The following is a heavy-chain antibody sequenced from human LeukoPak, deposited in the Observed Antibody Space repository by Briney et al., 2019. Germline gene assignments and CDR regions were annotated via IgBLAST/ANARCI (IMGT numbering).Heavy chain of an antibody. CDR3: ARSFYDPYYFYMDV. J-gene: IGHJ6*03. Sequence: LEASVKVSCKASGYTFTGYYLHWVRRAPGQGLEWMGWINPKSGAPKYAQKYQGRVTMTRDTSFRTAYMELSRLRSDDTAVYYCARSFYDPYYFYMDVWGKGATVTVSS. CDR1: GYTFTGYY. CDR2: INPKSGAP. V-gene: IGHV1-2*02. D-gene: IGHD3-3*01.